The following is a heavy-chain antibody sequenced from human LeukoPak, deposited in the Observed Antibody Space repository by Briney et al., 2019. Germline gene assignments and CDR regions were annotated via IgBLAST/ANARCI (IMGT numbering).Heavy chain of an antibody. V-gene: IGHV3-23*01. CDR2: ISGSGGTT. J-gene: IGHJ4*02. D-gene: IGHD3-22*01. CDR1: GFSFSSYA. Sequence: GGSLRLSCAASGFSFSSYAMSWVRQAPGKGLEWVSAISGSGGTTYYPDSVKGRFTISRDNSKNTLYLQMNSLRAEDTAVYYCAKAGGYYYDLRVYIDYWGQGTLVTVSS. CDR3: AKAGGYYYDLRVYIDY.